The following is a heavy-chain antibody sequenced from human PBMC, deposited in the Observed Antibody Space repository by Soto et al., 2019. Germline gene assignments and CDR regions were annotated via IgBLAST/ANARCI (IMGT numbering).Heavy chain of an antibody. Sequence: SGTLSLTCTVSGGSISSSSYYWGWIRQPPGKGLEWSGSIYYSGSTYYNPSLKSRVTISVDTSKNQFSLKLSSVTAADTAVYYCARILVATVWGQGTLVTVSS. V-gene: IGHV4-39*01. CDR1: GGSISSSSYY. CDR3: ARILVATV. D-gene: IGHD5-12*01. CDR2: IYYSGST. J-gene: IGHJ4*02.